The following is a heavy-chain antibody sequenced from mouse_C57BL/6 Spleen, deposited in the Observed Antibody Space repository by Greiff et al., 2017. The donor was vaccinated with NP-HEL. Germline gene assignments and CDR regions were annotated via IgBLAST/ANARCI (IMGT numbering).Heavy chain of an antibody. CDR2: IYPGDGDT. J-gene: IGHJ3*01. V-gene: IGHV1-80*01. CDR3: AGPLTGSWFAY. Sequence: LVESGASVKISCKASGYAFSSYWMNWVKQRPGKGLEWIGQIYPGDGDTNYNGKFKGKATLTADKSSSTAYMQLSSLTSEDSAVYFCAGPLTGSWFAYWGQGTLVTVSA. D-gene: IGHD4-1*01. CDR1: GYAFSSYW.